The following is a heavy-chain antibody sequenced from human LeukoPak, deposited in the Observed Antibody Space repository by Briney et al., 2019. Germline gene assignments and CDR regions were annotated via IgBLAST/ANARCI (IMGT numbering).Heavy chain of an antibody. V-gene: IGHV4-34*01. Sequence: SETLSLTCAVYGGSFSGYYWSWIRQPPGKGLEWIGEINHSGSTNYNPSLKSRVTISVDTSKNQFSLKLSSVTAADTAVYYCARAKWAVADADAFDIWGQGTMVTVSS. J-gene: IGHJ3*02. CDR1: GGSFSGYY. D-gene: IGHD6-19*01. CDR3: ARAKWAVADADAFDI. CDR2: INHSGST.